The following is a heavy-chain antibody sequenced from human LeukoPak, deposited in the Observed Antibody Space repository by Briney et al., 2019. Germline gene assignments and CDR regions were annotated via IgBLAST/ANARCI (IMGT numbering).Heavy chain of an antibody. D-gene: IGHD2-2*01. Sequence: ASVKVSCKASGYTFTGYYMHWVRQAPGQGLEWMGWINPNSGGTNYAQKFQGRVTMTRDTSISTAYMELSRLRSDDTAVYYCARRCSGISTSCYFGAFDIWGQGTMVTVSS. J-gene: IGHJ3*02. CDR2: INPNSGGT. CDR3: ARRCSGISTSCYFGAFDI. CDR1: GYTFTGYY. V-gene: IGHV1-2*02.